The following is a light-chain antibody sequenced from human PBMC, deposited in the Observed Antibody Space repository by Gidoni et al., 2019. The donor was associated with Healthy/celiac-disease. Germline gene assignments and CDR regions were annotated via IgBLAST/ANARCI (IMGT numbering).Light chain of an antibody. J-gene: IGKJ2*01. Sequence: EIVLTQSPGTLSLSPGERATLSCMDSQSVSSSYLAWYQQKPGQAPRLLIYGASSRANGIPYRFSGSGSGTDFTLTISRLEPEDFAVYYCQQYGSSSSYTFGQGTKLEIK. V-gene: IGKV3-20*01. CDR2: GAS. CDR3: QQYGSSSSYT. CDR1: QSVSSSY.